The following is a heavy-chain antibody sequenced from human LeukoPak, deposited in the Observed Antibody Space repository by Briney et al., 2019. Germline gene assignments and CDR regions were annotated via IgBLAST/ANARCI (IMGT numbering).Heavy chain of an antibody. Sequence: GSLRLSCAASGFTFSHAWMSWVRQAPGKGLEWVGRIKSKTDGGTTDYAAPVKGRFTISRDDSKNTLYLQMNSLKSEDTAVYYCPTIRGYTSSWPFDYWGQGALVTVSS. V-gene: IGHV3-15*01. CDR3: PTIRGYTSSWPFDY. CDR1: GFTFSHAW. D-gene: IGHD6-13*01. CDR2: IKSKTDGGTT. J-gene: IGHJ4*02.